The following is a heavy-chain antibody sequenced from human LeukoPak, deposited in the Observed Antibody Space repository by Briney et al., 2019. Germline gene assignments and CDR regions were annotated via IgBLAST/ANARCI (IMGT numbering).Heavy chain of an antibody. CDR2: LYSGGNT. V-gene: IGHV3-53*01. CDR3: ARGRAYNSD. CDR1: GFTVRSNY. J-gene: IGHJ4*02. Sequence: PGGSLRLSCAASGFTVRSNYMNWVRQAPGKGLEWVSVLYSGGNTYYADSVKGRFTISRDNSKNTLSLQMSSLRAEDTAVYYCARGRAYNSDWGQGTLVTVSS. D-gene: IGHD5-24*01.